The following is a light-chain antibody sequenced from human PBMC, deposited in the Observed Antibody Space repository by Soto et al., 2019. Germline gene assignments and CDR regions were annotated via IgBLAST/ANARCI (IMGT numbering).Light chain of an antibody. V-gene: IGKV1-5*01. CDR3: QQYNSDSWT. CDR1: QSISSW. J-gene: IGKJ1*01. CDR2: DAS. Sequence: DIQMTQSPSTLSASVGDRVTITCRASQSISSWLAWYQQKPGKAPKLLIYDASSLESGVPSRFSGSGSGTEFTLTSSSLQPDDVATYYCQQYNSDSWTFGQGTKVEIK.